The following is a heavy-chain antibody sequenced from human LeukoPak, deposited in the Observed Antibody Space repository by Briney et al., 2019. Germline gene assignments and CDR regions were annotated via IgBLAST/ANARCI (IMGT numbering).Heavy chain of an antibody. J-gene: IGHJ4*02. CDR3: ARLLGSNTNYFDY. CDR1: GGSISSGGYS. Sequence: PSQTLSLTCAVSGGSISSGGYSWSWIRQPPGKGLEWIGYIYHSGSTYYNPSLKSRVTISVDRSKNQFSLKLSSVTAADTAVYYCARLLGSNTNYFDYWGQGTLVTVSS. V-gene: IGHV4-30-2*01. CDR2: IYHSGST. D-gene: IGHD4-23*01.